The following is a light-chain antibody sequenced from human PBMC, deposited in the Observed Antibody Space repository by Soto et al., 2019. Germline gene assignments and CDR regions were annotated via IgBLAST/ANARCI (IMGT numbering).Light chain of an antibody. CDR3: QSFDSSDQV. V-gene: IGLV6-57*01. CDR1: SGSIASNY. CDR2: EDN. Sequence: NFMLTQPHSVSESPGKTVTISCTRSSGSIASNYVQWYQQRPGSSPTTVIYEDNQRPSGVPDRFSGSIDSSSNSASLTISALKTEDEADYYCQSFDSSDQVFGRGTKLIVL. J-gene: IGLJ3*02.